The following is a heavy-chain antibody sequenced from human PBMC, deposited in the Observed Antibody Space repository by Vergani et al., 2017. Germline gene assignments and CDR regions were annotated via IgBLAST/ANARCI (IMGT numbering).Heavy chain of an antibody. CDR2: IYWNDDK. CDR1: VFSLSTSGVG. D-gene: IGHD3-3*01. J-gene: IGHJ4*02. Sequence: QITLKESGPTLVKPTQTLTLTFTFSVFSLSTSGVGVGWIRQPPGKALEWLALIYWNDDKRYSPSLKSSLTITKDTSKNQVVLTMTNMDPVDTATYYCARSYYDFWSGSVDYWGQGTLVTVSS. V-gene: IGHV2-5*01. CDR3: ARSYYDFWSGSVDY.